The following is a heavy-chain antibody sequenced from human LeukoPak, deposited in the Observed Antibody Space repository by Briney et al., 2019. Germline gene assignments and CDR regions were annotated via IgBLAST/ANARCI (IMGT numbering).Heavy chain of an antibody. Sequence: GGSLRLSCAASGFTFSRFWMSWVRQAPGKGLEWVANIKEDGSEKYYVDSVKGRFTISRDNAKKSLYLQMNSLRSEDTAMYYCARWAESNDYWGQGTLVTVSS. CDR2: IKEDGSEK. J-gene: IGHJ4*02. V-gene: IGHV3-7*05. CDR3: ARWAESNDY. CDR1: GFTFSRFW.